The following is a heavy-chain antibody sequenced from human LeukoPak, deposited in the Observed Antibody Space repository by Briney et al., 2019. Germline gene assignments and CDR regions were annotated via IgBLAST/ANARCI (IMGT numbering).Heavy chain of an antibody. D-gene: IGHD3-22*01. J-gene: IGHJ4*02. Sequence: GGSLRLSCTASGFIFSNFGMHWVRQAPGKGLEWVAFIRFDGSSPNYADSVKGRFTISRDNSNKTLHLHLNSLRPEDTAVYHCAKPPPYYSASSPFDYWGRGTLVTVSS. CDR1: GFIFSNFG. CDR3: AKPPPYYSASSPFDY. V-gene: IGHV3-30*02. CDR2: IRFDGSSP.